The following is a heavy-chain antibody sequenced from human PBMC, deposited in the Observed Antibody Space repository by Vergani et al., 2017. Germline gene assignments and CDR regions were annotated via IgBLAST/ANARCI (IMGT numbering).Heavy chain of an antibody. Sequence: EVQLVESGGGLVQPGGSLRLSCAASGFTFSSYEMNWVRQAPGKGLEWVSYISSSGSTIYYADSVKGRFTISRDNAKNSLYLQMNSLRAEDTAVYCCARDLPDTAMVSAAFDIWGQGTMVTVSS. V-gene: IGHV3-48*03. CDR2: ISSSGSTI. CDR3: ARDLPDTAMVSAAFDI. D-gene: IGHD5-18*01. J-gene: IGHJ3*02. CDR1: GFTFSSYE.